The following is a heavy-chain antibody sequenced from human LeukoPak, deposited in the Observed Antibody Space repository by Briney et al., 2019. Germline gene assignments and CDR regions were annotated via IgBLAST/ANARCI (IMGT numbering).Heavy chain of an antibody. Sequence: PGGSLRLSRAPSGFTFSRYAMSWVRQAPGKGLEWGSAVSGSGASTYYADSVKGLFTISRDNSKNTLYLQMNSLRAEDTAVYYCAKRMIRGVNHDAFDLWGQGTMVTVSS. CDR3: AKRMIRGVNHDAFDL. CDR1: GFTFSRYA. CDR2: VSGSGAST. D-gene: IGHD3-10*01. J-gene: IGHJ3*01. V-gene: IGHV3-23*01.